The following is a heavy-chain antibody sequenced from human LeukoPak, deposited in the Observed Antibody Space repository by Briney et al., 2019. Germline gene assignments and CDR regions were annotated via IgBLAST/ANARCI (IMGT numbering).Heavy chain of an antibody. CDR3: ARGYSGYEFGY. CDR1: GFTFSSYA. V-gene: IGHV3-7*04. J-gene: IGHJ4*02. CDR2: IKEDGSEE. D-gene: IGHD5-12*01. Sequence: PGGSLRLSCAASGFTFSSYAMSWVRQAPGKELERVANIKEDGSEEYYVDSVKGRFTISRDNARKSLYLQMNSLRVEDTAVYYCARGYSGYEFGYWGQGTLVTVSS.